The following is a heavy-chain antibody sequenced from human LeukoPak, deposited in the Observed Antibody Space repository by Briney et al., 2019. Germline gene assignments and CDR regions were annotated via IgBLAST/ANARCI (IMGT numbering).Heavy chain of an antibody. J-gene: IGHJ4*02. CDR2: IYSGGST. D-gene: IGHD3-22*01. CDR3: ARVSVDYYDSSGYFDY. V-gene: IGHV3-66*01. CDR1: GGSFSGYY. Sequence: ETLSLTCAVYGGSFSGYYWSWVRQAPGKGLEWVSVIYSGGSTYYADSVKGRFTISRDNSKNTLYLQMNSLRAEDTAVYYCARVSVDYYDSSGYFDYWGQGTLVTVSS.